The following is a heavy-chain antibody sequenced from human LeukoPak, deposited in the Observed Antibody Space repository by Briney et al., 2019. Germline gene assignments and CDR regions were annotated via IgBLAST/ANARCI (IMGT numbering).Heavy chain of an antibody. CDR3: AKEDPRFGDAFDL. J-gene: IGHJ3*01. D-gene: IGHD3-10*01. Sequence: QPGGSLRLSCEASGFTFNSYAMSWVRQAPGKGLDWVSVISGGGVGRTDYADSVRGRFTISRDDSKNTMYLEMNSLTVEDTAVYFCAKEDPRFGDAFDLWGQGTLVTVSS. V-gene: IGHV3-23*01. CDR1: GFTFNSYA. CDR2: ISGGGVGRT.